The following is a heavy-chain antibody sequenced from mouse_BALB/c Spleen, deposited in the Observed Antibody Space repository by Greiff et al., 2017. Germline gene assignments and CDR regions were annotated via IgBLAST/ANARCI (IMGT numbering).Heavy chain of an antibody. CDR2: ISYDGSN. V-gene: IGHV3-6*02. D-gene: IGHD2-2*01. CDR1: GYSITSGYY. J-gene: IGHJ4*01. CDR3: ARDGGLRGAMDY. Sequence: ESGPGLVKPSQSLSLTCSVTGYSITSGYYWNWIRQFPGNKLEWMGYISYDGSNNYNPSLKNRISITRDTSKNQFFLKLNSVTTEDTATYYCARDGGLRGAMDYWGQGTSVTVSS.